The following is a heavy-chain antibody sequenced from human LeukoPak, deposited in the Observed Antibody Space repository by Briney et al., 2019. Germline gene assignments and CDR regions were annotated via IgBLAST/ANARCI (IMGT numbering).Heavy chain of an antibody. J-gene: IGHJ4*02. V-gene: IGHV1-24*01. Sequence: ASVKVSRKVSGYTLTELSMHWVRQAPGKGLEWMGGFDPEDGETIYAQKFQGRVTMTEDTSTDTAYMELSSLRSEDTAVYYCATALAYSGSYYALNYWGQGTLVTVSS. CDR2: FDPEDGET. CDR3: ATALAYSGSYYALNY. D-gene: IGHD1-26*01. CDR1: GYTLTELS.